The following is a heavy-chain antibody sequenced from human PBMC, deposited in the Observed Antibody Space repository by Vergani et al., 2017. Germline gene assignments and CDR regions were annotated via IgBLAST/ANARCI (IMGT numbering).Heavy chain of an antibody. D-gene: IGHD6-19*01. CDR1: GTSIRSSNYY. V-gene: IGHV4-39*01. Sequence: QLQLQESGPGLVKPSATLSLTCSVSGTSIRSSNYYWGWIRQPPGKGLEWIASIYYSGSTYHNPSLKRRVTMSVDTSKNQFSLKLSFVTAADTAVYFSARHSTVEWLVKLGWFDPWGQGILVTVSS. CDR3: ARHSTVEWLVKLGWFDP. J-gene: IGHJ5*02. CDR2: IYYSGST.